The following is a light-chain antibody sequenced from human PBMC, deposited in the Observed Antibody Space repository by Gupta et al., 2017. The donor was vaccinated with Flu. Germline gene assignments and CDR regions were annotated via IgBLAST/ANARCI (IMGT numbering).Light chain of an antibody. CDR3: LLSYGDARV. CDR2: DVS. J-gene: IGLJ3*02. Sequence: STGDVTTGPYPYWFQQKPGQAPRTLISDVSARHSWTPDRFSGSLLGGKAVLTLSGAQPEDEAAYYCLLSYGDARVFGGGTKLTVL. CDR1: TGDVTTGPY. V-gene: IGLV7-46*01.